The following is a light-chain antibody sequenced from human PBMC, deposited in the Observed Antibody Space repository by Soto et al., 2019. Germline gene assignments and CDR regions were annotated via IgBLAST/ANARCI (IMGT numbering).Light chain of an antibody. Sequence: QSGRTQPAAVLGSPGQAITISCIGTSSDVGAYNFVSWYRQNPGKAPKLMIYDVSNRPSGVSNRFSGSKSGNTASLTISGLQAEDEADYYCKSYTTSSTWVFGGGTKVTVL. V-gene: IGLV2-14*01. CDR2: DVS. J-gene: IGLJ3*02. CDR1: SSDVGAYNF. CDR3: KSYTTSSTWV.